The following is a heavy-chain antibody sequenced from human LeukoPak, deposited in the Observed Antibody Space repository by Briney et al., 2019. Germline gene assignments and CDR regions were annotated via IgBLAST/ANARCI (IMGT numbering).Heavy chain of an antibody. CDR3: ARDMITFGGVIVRRFDY. D-gene: IGHD3-16*02. Sequence: SQTLSLTCAISGDSVSSNSAAWNWIRQSPSRGLEWLGRTDYRSKWYNDYAVSVKSRITINPDTSKNQFSLQLNSVTPEDTAVYYCARDMITFGGVIVRRFDYWGQGTLVTVSS. CDR2: TDYRSKWYN. CDR1: GDSVSSNSAA. V-gene: IGHV6-1*01. J-gene: IGHJ4*02.